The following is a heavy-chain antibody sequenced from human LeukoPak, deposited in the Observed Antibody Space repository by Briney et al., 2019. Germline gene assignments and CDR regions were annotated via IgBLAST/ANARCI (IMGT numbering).Heavy chain of an antibody. CDR1: GFSLSTSGMC. J-gene: IGHJ6*03. V-gene: IGHV2-70*11. D-gene: IGHD5-18*01. Sequence: SGPALVKPTQTLTLTCTFSGFSLSTSGMCVSWIRQPPGKALERLARIDWDDDKYYSTSLKTRLTISKDTSKNQVVLTMTNMDPVDTATYYCARTSRGYSYGYYYYYMDVWGKGTTVTVSS. CDR2: IDWDDDK. CDR3: ARTSRGYSYGYYYYYMDV.